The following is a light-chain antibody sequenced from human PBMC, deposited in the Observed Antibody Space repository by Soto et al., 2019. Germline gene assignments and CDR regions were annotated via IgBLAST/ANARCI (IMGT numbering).Light chain of an antibody. CDR3: QQYGSPPWT. V-gene: IGKV3-20*01. J-gene: IGKJ1*01. CDR2: GAS. Sequence: IVLTQSPGTLYLSPGETATLSCRASLSLSSSYLAWYQQKPGQAPRLLIYGASSRATGVPDRFSGSGSGTDFTLTISRLEPEDFEVYYCQQYGSPPWTSGQGTKVDIK. CDR1: LSLSSSY.